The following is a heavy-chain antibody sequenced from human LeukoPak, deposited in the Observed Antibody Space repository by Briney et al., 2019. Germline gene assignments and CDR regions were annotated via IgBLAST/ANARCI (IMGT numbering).Heavy chain of an antibody. CDR1: RFTYSIYS. CDR3: ARNRPGTMIVVDLDY. J-gene: IGHJ4*02. V-gene: IGHV3-21*01. CDR2: IDITCSHI. Sequence: GGALRLSGSSSRFTYSIYSMDSPRQAQGTGLEGVSPIDITCSHIYYTDSVNGRLAIPRDNAKNSLYLQMNSLRAEDTAVYYCARNRPGTMIVVDLDYWGQGTLVTVSS. D-gene: IGHD3-22*01.